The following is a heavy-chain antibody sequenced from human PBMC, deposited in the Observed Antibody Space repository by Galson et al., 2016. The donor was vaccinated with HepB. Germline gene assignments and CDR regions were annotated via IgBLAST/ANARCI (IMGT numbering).Heavy chain of an antibody. Sequence: SETLSLTCVVDGGSLSGYFWSWIRQPPGKGLEWLGEIFHSGTTNYNPSLKSRVTMSVDTSKNQFSLRLSSVTAADTAVYFCARVVVYYDVWSGSMSGSHGMDVWGQGTTVTVSS. CDR3: ARVVVYYDVWSGSMSGSHGMDV. J-gene: IGHJ6*02. V-gene: IGHV4-34*12. CDR2: IFHSGTT. D-gene: IGHD3-3*01. CDR1: GGSLSGYF.